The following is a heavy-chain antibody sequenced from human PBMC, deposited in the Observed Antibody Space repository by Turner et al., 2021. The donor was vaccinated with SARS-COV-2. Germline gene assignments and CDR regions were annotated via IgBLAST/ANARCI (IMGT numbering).Heavy chain of an antibody. CDR3: ASERPTTVTTGRVGYYYYGMDV. V-gene: IGHV4-31*03. Sequence: QVQLQESGPGLVKPSQTLSLTCTVSGGSINSGGYYWSWIRQHPGKGLEWIGYIYYSGSTYYNPSLKSRVTISVDTSKNQFSLKLSSVTAADTAVYYCASERPTTVTTGRVGYYYYGMDVWGQGTTVTVSS. D-gene: IGHD4-17*01. J-gene: IGHJ6*02. CDR1: GGSINSGGYY. CDR2: IYYSGST.